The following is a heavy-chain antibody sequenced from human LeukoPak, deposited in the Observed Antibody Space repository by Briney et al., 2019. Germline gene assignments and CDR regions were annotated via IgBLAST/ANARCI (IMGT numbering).Heavy chain of an antibody. J-gene: IGHJ6*03. D-gene: IGHD6-13*01. Sequence: SVKVSCKASGGTFSSYAISWVRQAPGQGLEWMGGIIPIFGTANYAQKFQGRVTITTDESTSTAYMELSSLRSEDTAVYYCARAHIYSSSWVSSDYYYYMDVWGKGTTVTVSS. CDR1: GGTFSSYA. V-gene: IGHV1-69*05. CDR2: IIPIFGTA. CDR3: ARAHIYSSSWVSSDYYYYMDV.